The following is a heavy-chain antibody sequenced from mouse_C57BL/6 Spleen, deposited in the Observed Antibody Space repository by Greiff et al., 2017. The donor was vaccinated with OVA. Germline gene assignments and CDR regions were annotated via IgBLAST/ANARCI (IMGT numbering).Heavy chain of an antibody. J-gene: IGHJ1*03. D-gene: IGHD1-1*01. CDR1: GYSITSGYY. CDR3: AREGGLPRGGWYFDV. CDR2: ISYDGSN. Sequence: EVQLQESGPGLVKPSQSLSLTCSVTGYSITSGYYWNWIRQFPGNKLEWMGYISYDGSNNYNPSLKNRISITRDTSKKQFFLKLNSVTTEDTATYYCAREGGLPRGGWYFDVWGTGTTVTVSS. V-gene: IGHV3-6*01.